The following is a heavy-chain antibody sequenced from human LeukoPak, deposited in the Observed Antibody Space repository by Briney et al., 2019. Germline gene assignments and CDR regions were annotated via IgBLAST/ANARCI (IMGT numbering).Heavy chain of an antibody. CDR1: GGSISSSSYY. Sequence: SETLSLTCTVSGGSISSSSYYWGWIRQPPGKGLERIGSIYYSGSTYYNPSLKSRVTISVDTSKNQFSLKLSSVTAADTAVYYCARDSSIAAQRGFDPWGQGTLVTVSS. CDR3: ARDSSIAAQRGFDP. CDR2: IYYSGST. D-gene: IGHD6-6*01. J-gene: IGHJ5*02. V-gene: IGHV4-39*07.